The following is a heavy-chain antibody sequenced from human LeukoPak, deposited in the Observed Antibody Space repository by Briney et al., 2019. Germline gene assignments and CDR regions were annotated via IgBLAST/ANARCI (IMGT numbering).Heavy chain of an antibody. V-gene: IGHV4-4*07. J-gene: IGHJ3*02. CDR2: IYTSGST. CDR1: GGSISSYY. CDR3: ARVIYDSSRYDAFDI. Sequence: PSETLSLTCTVSGGSISSYYWSWIRQPAGKGLEWIGRIYTSGSTNYNPSLKSRVTISVDKSKNQFSLKLSSVTAADTAVYYCARVIYDSSRYDAFDIWGQGTMVTVSS. D-gene: IGHD3-22*01.